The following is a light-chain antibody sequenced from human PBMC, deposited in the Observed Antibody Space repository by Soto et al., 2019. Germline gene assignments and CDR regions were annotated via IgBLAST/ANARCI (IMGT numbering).Light chain of an antibody. Sequence: EIVMTQSPATLSVSPGERATLSCRASQSVSTNLAWYQQKPSQAPRLLIYATSTRATGIPDRFTGSGSGTEFTLTISSLQSEDFAVYHCQQYDNKPPITFGQGTRLEIK. J-gene: IGKJ5*01. CDR3: QQYDNKPPIT. CDR1: QSVSTN. V-gene: IGKV3-15*01. CDR2: ATS.